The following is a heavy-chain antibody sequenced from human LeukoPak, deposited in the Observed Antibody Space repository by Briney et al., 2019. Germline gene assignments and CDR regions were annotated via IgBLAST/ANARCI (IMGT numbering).Heavy chain of an antibody. J-gene: IGHJ3*02. CDR1: GFTFSSYS. Sequence: MSGGSLRLSCAASGFTFSSYSMNWVRQAPGKGLEWVSSISSSSSYIYYADSVKGRLTISRDNAKNSLYLQMNSLRAEDTAVYYCAKDSYQGDWGLDVFDIWGQGTMVTVSS. CDR3: AKDSYQGDWGLDVFDI. V-gene: IGHV3-21*01. D-gene: IGHD2-21*02. CDR2: ISSSSSYI.